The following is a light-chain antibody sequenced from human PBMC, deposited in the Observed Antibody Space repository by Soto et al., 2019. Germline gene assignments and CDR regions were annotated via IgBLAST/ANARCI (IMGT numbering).Light chain of an antibody. CDR3: QQYSSYSS. Sequence: DIQMTQSPSTLSASVGDRVTITCRASQSISGWLAWYQQKPGKAPNLLISDASSLESGVPSRFSGSGSGTEFTLTISRLQPDDFATYCCQQYSSYSSFGQGTKLEIK. V-gene: IGKV1-5*01. J-gene: IGKJ2*01. CDR1: QSISGW. CDR2: DAS.